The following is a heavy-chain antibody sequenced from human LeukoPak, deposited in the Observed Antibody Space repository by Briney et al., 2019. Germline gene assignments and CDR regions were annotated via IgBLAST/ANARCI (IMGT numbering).Heavy chain of an antibody. J-gene: IGHJ4*02. CDR1: GYSISSGYY. D-gene: IGHD3-16*01. Sequence: SETLSLTCTVSGYSISSGYYWGWIRQPPGKGLEWIGSIYHSGTTYYNPSLKSRVTISVDTSKNQFSLKLSSVTAADTAVYYCARGDVLDYFIECWDQGTLVTVSS. CDR3: ARGDVLDYFIEC. CDR2: IYHSGTT. V-gene: IGHV4-38-2*02.